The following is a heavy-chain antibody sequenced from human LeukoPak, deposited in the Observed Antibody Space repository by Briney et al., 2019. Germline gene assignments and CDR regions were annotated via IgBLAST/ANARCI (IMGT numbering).Heavy chain of an antibody. CDR1: GGTFSSYA. D-gene: IGHD3-3*01. CDR3: ASGDSHYDFWSGYYFDY. Sequence: ASVKVSCKASGGTFSSYAISWVRQAPGQGLEWMGRIIPILGIANYAQKFQGRVTITADKSTSTAYMELSSLRSEDTAVYYCASGDSHYDFWSGYYFDYWGQGTLVTVSS. J-gene: IGHJ4*02. CDR2: IIPILGIA. V-gene: IGHV1-69*04.